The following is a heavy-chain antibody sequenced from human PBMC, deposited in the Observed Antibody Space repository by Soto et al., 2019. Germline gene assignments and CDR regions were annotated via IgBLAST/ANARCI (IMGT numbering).Heavy chain of an antibody. Sequence: QVQLVQSGAEVKKPGSSVKVSCKASGGTFSSYTISWVRQAPGQGLEWMGRIIPTLGIANYAQKFQVRVTXSXDXPTSTAYMARSSLRSEDTAVYYCARDARSSFDWFAPWGQGTLVTVSS. CDR2: IIPTLGIA. CDR3: ARDARSSFDWFAP. CDR1: GGTFSSYT. J-gene: IGHJ5*02. V-gene: IGHV1-69*08.